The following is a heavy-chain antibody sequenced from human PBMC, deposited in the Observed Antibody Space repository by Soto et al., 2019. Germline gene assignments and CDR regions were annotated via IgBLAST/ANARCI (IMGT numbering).Heavy chain of an antibody. CDR2: IYNIGTT. CDR3: TRRPAGRPIDY. V-gene: IGHV4-59*08. Sequence: PSETLSLTCAVSGGSFTDDYWNWIRQPPGKGLEWIGYIYNIGTTNYNPSLNGRVSISVDTSKMQFSLKMYSVTAADTAVYYCTRRPAGRPIDYWGRGTLVTVSS. J-gene: IGHJ4*02. CDR1: GGSFTDDY.